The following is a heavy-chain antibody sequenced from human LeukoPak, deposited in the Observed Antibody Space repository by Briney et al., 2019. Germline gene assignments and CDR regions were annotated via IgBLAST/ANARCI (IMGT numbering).Heavy chain of an antibody. CDR2: IYDSGST. D-gene: IGHD5-12*01. CDR3: ARLGGYSGYYRPPVLPSYYYYYMDV. CDR1: GGSISSYY. J-gene: IGHJ6*03. V-gene: IGHV4-59*12. Sequence: SETLSLTCTVSGGSISSYYWSWIRQPPGKGLEWIGYIYDSGSTNYNPSLKSRVTISVDTSKNQFSLKLSSVTAADTAVYYCARLGGYSGYYRPPVLPSYYYYYMDVWGKGTTVTISS.